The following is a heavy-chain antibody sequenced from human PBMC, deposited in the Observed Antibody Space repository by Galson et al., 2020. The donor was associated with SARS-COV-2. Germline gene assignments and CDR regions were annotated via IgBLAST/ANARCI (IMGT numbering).Heavy chain of an antibody. J-gene: IGHJ4*02. CDR1: GGSISSSSYY. Sequence: SETLSLTCTVSGGSISSSSYYWGWIRQPPGKGLESIGSIYYSGSTYYNPSLKSRVTISVDTSKNQFSLKLSSVTAADTAVYYCAREGPTQHIVVVMFDYWGQGTLVTVSS. V-gene: IGHV4-39*07. CDR2: IYYSGST. D-gene: IGHD2-21*01. CDR3: AREGPTQHIVVVMFDY.